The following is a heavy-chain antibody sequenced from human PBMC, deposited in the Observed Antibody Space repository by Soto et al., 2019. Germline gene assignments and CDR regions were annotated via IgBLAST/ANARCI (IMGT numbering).Heavy chain of an antibody. Sequence: PGGFLRLSCAASGFTFETYGMHWVRQAPGKGLEWMAVISYDGSNKYYADSVKGRFIISRDNAKNSVDLQMNSLRVEDTGMYYCARDPAAAPYYDYWGQGALVTVSS. V-gene: IGHV3-30*03. CDR1: GFTFETYG. CDR2: ISYDGSNK. D-gene: IGHD6-13*01. CDR3: ARDPAAAPYYDY. J-gene: IGHJ4*02.